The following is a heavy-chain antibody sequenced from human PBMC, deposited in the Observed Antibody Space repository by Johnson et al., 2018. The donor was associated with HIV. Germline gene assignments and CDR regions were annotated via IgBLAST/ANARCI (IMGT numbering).Heavy chain of an antibody. CDR2: IYSGGST. CDR3: ASTSSGWFYAFDI. CDR1: GFTVSSNY. Sequence: VQLVESGGGLVQPGGSLRLSCAASGFTVSSNYMSWVRQAPGKGLEWVSVIYSGGSTYYADSVKGRFTISRDNSKNTLYLQMTSLRAEDTAVYYCASTSSGWFYAFDIWGQGTMVTVSS. D-gene: IGHD6-19*01. J-gene: IGHJ3*02. V-gene: IGHV3-66*01.